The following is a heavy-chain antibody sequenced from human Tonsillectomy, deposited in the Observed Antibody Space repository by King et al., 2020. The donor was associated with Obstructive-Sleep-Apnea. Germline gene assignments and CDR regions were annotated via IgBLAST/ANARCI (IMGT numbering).Heavy chain of an antibody. Sequence: VQLVESGGGLVQPGRSLRLSCAASGFTFDDYAMHWVRQAPGKGLEWVSGISWNSGSIGYADSVKGRFTISRDNAKNSLYLQMNSLRAEDTAWYYCAKTTSSYYDILTGWDDAFDIWGQGTMVTVSS. V-gene: IGHV3-9*01. CDR3: AKTTSSYYDILTGWDDAFDI. D-gene: IGHD3-9*01. J-gene: IGHJ3*02. CDR1: GFTFDDYA. CDR2: ISWNSGSI.